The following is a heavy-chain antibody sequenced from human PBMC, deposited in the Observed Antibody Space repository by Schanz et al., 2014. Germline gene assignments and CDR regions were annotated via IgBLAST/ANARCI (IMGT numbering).Heavy chain of an antibody. CDR3: ARDGYRNGRPFDH. V-gene: IGHV3-11*06. CDR1: GFTFGNFF. D-gene: IGHD5-18*01. Sequence: VQLVESGGGLVQPGGSLRLSCAASGFTFGNFFMSWIRQAPGKGLEWVSYISHNSHYTNYADSVKGRFTISRDTAENSVYLQMNSLRAEDTAVYYCARDGYRNGRPFDHWGQGTRVTVSA. J-gene: IGHJ4*02. CDR2: ISHNSHYT.